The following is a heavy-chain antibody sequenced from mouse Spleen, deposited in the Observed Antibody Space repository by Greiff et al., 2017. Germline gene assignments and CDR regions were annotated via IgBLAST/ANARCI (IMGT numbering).Heavy chain of an antibody. J-gene: IGHJ3*01. D-gene: IGHD2-4*01. Sequence: EVMLVESGGDLVKPGGSLKLSCAASGFTFSSYGMSWVRQTPDKRLEWVATISSGGSYTYYPDSVKGRFTISRDNAKNTLYLQMSSLKSEDTAMYYCARPGYDYDGAWFAYWGQGTLVTVSA. CDR3: ARPGYDYDGAWFAY. CDR1: GFTFSSYG. CDR2: ISSGGSYT. V-gene: IGHV5-6*01.